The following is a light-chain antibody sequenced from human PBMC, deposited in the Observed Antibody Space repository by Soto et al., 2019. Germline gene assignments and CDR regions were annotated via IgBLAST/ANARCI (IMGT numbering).Light chain of an antibody. Sequence: QSALTQPRSVSGSPGQSVTISCTGTSSDVGGYNYVSWCQQHPGKAPKLMIYDVTKRPSGVPDRFSGSKSGNTASLTISGLQVEDEADYYCCSYAGTYTWVFGGGTKLTVL. V-gene: IGLV2-11*01. CDR2: DVT. J-gene: IGLJ3*02. CDR1: SSDVGGYNY. CDR3: CSYAGTYTWV.